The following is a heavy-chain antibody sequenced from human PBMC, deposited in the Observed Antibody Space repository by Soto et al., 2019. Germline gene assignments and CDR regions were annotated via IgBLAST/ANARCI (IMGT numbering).Heavy chain of an antibody. D-gene: IGHD6-19*01. J-gene: IGHJ4*02. Sequence: QVQLVESGGGFVKPGGSLRLSCAASGFTFSDYDMSWIRQAPGKGLEWVSYISNSGTTIYYADSLRGRFTISRDNAKKSLFLQMNSLRAEDTAVYYCARDRAYSSAWLADYWGQGTLVTVSS. CDR1: GFTFSDYD. CDR3: ARDRAYSSAWLADY. CDR2: ISNSGTTI. V-gene: IGHV3-11*01.